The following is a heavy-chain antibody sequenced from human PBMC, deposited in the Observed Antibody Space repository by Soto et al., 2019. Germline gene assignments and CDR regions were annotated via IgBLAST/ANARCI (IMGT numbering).Heavy chain of an antibody. CDR1: VGSFSGYY. CDR3: ARGLTEMATSGGGWFDP. V-gene: IGHV4-34*01. J-gene: IGHJ5*02. D-gene: IGHD3-16*01. Sequence: PSETLSLTCAVYVGSFSGYYWSWIRQPPGKGLEWIGEINHSGSTNYNPSLKSRVTISVDTSKNQFSLKLSSVTAADTAVYYCARGLTEMATSGGGWFDPWGQGTLVTVSS. CDR2: INHSGST.